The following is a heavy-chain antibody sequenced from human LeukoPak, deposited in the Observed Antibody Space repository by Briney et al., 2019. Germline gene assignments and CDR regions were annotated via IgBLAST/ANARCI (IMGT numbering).Heavy chain of an antibody. CDR3: ATDGCSGGSCYPKNYYYYGMGV. D-gene: IGHD2-15*01. Sequence: ASVTVSCKVSGYTLTELSMHWVRQAPGKGLEWMGGFDPEDGETIYAQKFQGRVTMTEDTSTDTAYMELSSLRSEDTAVYYCATDGCSGGSCYPKNYYYYGMGVWGQGTTVTVSS. CDR2: FDPEDGET. CDR1: GYTLTELS. V-gene: IGHV1-24*01. J-gene: IGHJ6*02.